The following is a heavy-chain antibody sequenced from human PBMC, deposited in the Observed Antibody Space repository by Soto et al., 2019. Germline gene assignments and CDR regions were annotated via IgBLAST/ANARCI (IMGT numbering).Heavy chain of an antibody. CDR1: GYTFLNYG. Sequence: QVQLVQSGAEVKKPGASVRVSCKTSGYTFLNYGITWVRQAPGQGLEWMGWLSAYNGDTSSSEKLQDRFTMTTDTSTNTVYMDLLSLTSDDTAVYYCARWSAIVGGAEALDVWGQGTMVIVSS. D-gene: IGHD1-26*01. V-gene: IGHV1-18*01. CDR3: ARWSAIVGGAEALDV. CDR2: LSAYNGDT. J-gene: IGHJ3*01.